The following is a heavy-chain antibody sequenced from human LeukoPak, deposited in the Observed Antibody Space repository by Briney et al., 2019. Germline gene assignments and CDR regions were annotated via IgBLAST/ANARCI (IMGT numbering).Heavy chain of an antibody. J-gene: IGHJ5*02. D-gene: IGHD2-15*01. V-gene: IGHV4-61*02. CDR3: ARDSCSGGSCYSSWFDP. CDR1: GGSISSGSYY. Sequence: SQTLSLTCTVSGGSISSGSYYWSWIRQPAGKGLEWIGCIYTSGSTNYNPSLKSRVTISVDTSKNQFSLKLSSVTAADTAVYYCARDSCSGGSCYSSWFDPWGQGTLVTVSS. CDR2: IYTSGST.